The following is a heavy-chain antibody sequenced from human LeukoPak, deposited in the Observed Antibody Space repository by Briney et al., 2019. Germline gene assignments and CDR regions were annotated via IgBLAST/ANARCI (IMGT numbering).Heavy chain of an antibody. J-gene: IGHJ4*02. V-gene: IGHV3-53*01. D-gene: IGHD4/OR15-4a*01. CDR2: IYSDNT. Sequence: GGTLRLSCVVSGFIFRDYGLSWVRQAPGKGLEWVSFIYSDNTRYSDSVKGRFTISRDNSKNTLYLQMNSLRAEDTAVYYCARRAGAYSHPYDYWGQGTLVTVSS. CDR1: GFIFRDYG. CDR3: ARRAGAYSHPYDY.